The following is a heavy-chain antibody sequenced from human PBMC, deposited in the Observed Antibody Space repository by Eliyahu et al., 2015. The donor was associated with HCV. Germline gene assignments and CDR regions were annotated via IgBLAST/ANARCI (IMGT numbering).Heavy chain of an antibody. CDR3: ARDHSNSEATAWWLDP. Sequence: QVKLVQSGAEVKSPGTSVKISCKSSGYRFTRHHMHWVRQAPGQGPEWMGLITPTGDVTVYSEKFEERVTMTRDTSTSTDYLELSSLTSEDTATYFCARDHSNSEATAWWLDPWGQGTLVIVSS. CDR1: GYRFTRHH. CDR2: ITPTGDVT. D-gene: IGHD1-26*01. J-gene: IGHJ5*02. V-gene: IGHV1-46*01.